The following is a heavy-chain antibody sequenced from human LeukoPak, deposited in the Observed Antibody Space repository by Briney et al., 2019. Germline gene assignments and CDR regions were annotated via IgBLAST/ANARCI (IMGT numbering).Heavy chain of an antibody. D-gene: IGHD4-17*01. V-gene: IGHV3-66*01. CDR3: ARDKYDYGDFDAFDI. J-gene: IGHJ3*02. CDR2: IDGGGTT. Sequence: GGSLRLSCAASGFTVSSDFMIWVRQAPGKGLEWVSKIDGGGTTNYADSVKGRFTISRDNSKNTLYLQMNSLRAEDTAVYYCARDKYDYGDFDAFDIWGQGTMVTVSS. CDR1: GFTVSSDF.